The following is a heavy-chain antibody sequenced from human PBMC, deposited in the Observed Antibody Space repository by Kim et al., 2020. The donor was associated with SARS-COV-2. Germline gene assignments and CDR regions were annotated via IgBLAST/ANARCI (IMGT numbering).Heavy chain of an antibody. J-gene: IGHJ4*02. Sequence: DSVKCRFTISRDNAKNSLYLQMNSLRDEDTAVYYCARERDIVVVPAAADYWGQGTLVTVSS. V-gene: IGHV3-48*02. CDR3: ARERDIVVVPAAADY. D-gene: IGHD2-2*01.